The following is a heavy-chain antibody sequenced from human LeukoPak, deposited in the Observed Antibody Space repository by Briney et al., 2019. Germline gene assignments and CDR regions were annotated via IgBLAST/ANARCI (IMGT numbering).Heavy chain of an antibody. J-gene: IGHJ3*02. CDR1: GFTFSSYA. CDR2: ISSNGGST. D-gene: IGHD4-17*01. CDR3: VKDDYGDYAYAFDI. V-gene: IGHV3-64D*06. Sequence: GGSLRLSCSASGFTFSSYAMHWVRPAPGKGLEYVSAISSNGGSTYYADSVKGRFTISRDNSKNTLYLQMSSLRAEDTAVYYCVKDDYGDYAYAFDIWGQGTMVTVSS.